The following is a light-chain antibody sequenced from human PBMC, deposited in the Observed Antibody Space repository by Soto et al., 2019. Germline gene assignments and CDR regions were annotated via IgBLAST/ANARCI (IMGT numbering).Light chain of an antibody. CDR2: DAS. J-gene: IGKJ4*01. CDR1: QSVSKY. Sequence: EIVLTQSPATLSLSPGERATLSCRASQSVSKYLAWYQQKPGQAPRLLIHDASNRATGIPARFSGSVSGTDFTLTISSLEPEDFGVYYCQQRSNWPQITDGGGTKVEPK. CDR3: QQRSNWPQIT. V-gene: IGKV3-11*01.